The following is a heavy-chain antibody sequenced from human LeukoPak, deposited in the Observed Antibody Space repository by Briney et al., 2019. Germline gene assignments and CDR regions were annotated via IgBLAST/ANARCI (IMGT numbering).Heavy chain of an antibody. CDR3: ASQFVVVPAASPWFDP. J-gene: IGHJ5*02. Sequence: SETLSLXCTVSGGSISSSSYYWVWTRQPPGKGLEWIGSIYYSGSTYYNPSLKSRVTISVDTSKNQFSLRLSSVTAADTAVYYCASQFVVVPAASPWFDPWGQGTLVTVSS. D-gene: IGHD2-2*01. V-gene: IGHV4-39*01. CDR1: GGSISSSSYY. CDR2: IYYSGST.